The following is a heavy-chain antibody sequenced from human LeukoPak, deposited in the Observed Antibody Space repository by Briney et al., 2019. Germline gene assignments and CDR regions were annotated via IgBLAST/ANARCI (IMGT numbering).Heavy chain of an antibody. CDR3: SRENGAFSPFGY. CDR2: ISLSGLT. CDR1: GGSISNTNW. Sequence: VKPSGTLSLTCGVSGGSISNTNWWSWVRQPPGQGLEWIGEISLSGLTNYNPSLKSRVTVSLDKSKNHLSLNLTSVTAADTAVYYCSRENGAFSPFGYWGQGTLVTVPS. J-gene: IGHJ4*02. D-gene: IGHD2-8*01. V-gene: IGHV4-4*02.